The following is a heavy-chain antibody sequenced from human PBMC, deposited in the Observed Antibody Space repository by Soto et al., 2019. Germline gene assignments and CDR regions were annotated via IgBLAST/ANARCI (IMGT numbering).Heavy chain of an antibody. CDR2: IYYSGST. CDR1: GGSISSYY. J-gene: IGHJ4*02. V-gene: IGHV4-59*08. Sequence: QVQLQESGPGLVKPSETLSLTCTVSGGSISSYYWSWIRQPPGKGLEWIGYIYYSGSTNYNPSLKSRVTISVATSKNQFSLKLSSVTAADTAVYYCARLNINDYKFDYWGQGTLVTVSS. CDR3: ARLNINDYKFDY. D-gene: IGHD4-4*01.